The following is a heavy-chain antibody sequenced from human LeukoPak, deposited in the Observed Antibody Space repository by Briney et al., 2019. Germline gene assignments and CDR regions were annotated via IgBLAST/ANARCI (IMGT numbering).Heavy chain of an antibody. V-gene: IGHV1-69*06. CDR1: GGTFSSYA. Sequence: ASVKVSCKASGGTFSSYAISWVRQAPGQGLEWMGGIIPIFGTANYAQKFQGRVTITADKSTSTAYMELSSLRSEDTAVYYCAKDRPNYYGSNGHYYKLNGDCWGQGTLVTVSS. CDR3: AKDRPNYYGSNGHYYKLNGDC. CDR2: IIPIFGTA. D-gene: IGHD3-22*01. J-gene: IGHJ4*02.